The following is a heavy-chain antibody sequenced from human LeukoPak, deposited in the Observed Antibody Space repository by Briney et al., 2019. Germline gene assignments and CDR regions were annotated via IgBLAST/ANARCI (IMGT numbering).Heavy chain of an antibody. CDR3: ARGPVRYAWFDY. D-gene: IGHD3-10*01. V-gene: IGHV1-46*01. J-gene: IGHJ4*02. CDR2: INPSGGST. Sequence: EASVKVSCKASGGTFSSYAISWVRQAPGQGLEWMGIINPSGGSTSYAQKFQGRVTMTRDTSTSTVYMELSSLRSEDTAVYYCARGPVRYAWFDYWGQGTLATVSS. CDR1: GGTFSSYA.